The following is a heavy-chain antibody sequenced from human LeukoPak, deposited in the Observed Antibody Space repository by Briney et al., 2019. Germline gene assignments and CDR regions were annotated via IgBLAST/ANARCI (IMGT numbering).Heavy chain of an antibody. J-gene: IGHJ4*01. V-gene: IGHV4-61*02. CDR3: ATFITASAGWSY. Sequence: PSETLSLTCTVSGGSISSGSYYWSWIRQPAGKGLEWIGRIYTSGSTNYNPSLKSRVTISVDTSKNQFSLKMSSVTAADTAVYYCATFITASAGWSYWGHGTLVTVSS. D-gene: IGHD6-13*01. CDR2: IYTSGST. CDR1: GGSISSGSYY.